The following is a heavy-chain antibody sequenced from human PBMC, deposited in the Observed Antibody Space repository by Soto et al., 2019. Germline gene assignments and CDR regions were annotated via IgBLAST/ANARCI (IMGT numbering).Heavy chain of an antibody. D-gene: IGHD1-1*01. CDR3: ARTSLEPTFDP. CDR1: GYTFTSYY. CDR2: INPSGGST. Sequence: QVQLVQSGAEVKKPGASVKVSCKASGYTFTSYYMHWVRQATGQGLEWMGIINPSGGSTSYAQKSQGRVTMTRDTSTSTVYMELSSLRSEDTAVYYCARTSLEPTFDPWGQGTLVTVSS. V-gene: IGHV1-46*01. J-gene: IGHJ5*02.